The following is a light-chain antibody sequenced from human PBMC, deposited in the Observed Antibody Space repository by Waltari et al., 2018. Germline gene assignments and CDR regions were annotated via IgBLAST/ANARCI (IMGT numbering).Light chain of an antibody. Sequence: QSALTQPASVSGSPGQSITIPCTGPGRHFCAYAFFSCYQQHPGKAPKLMIFEVTYRPSGVSNRFSGSKSGNTASLSISGLQAEDEAEYYCSSYTTSTSWVFGGGTKLTVL. CDR2: EVT. CDR3: SSYTTSTSWV. V-gene: IGLV2-14*01. CDR1: GRHFCAYAF. J-gene: IGLJ3*02.